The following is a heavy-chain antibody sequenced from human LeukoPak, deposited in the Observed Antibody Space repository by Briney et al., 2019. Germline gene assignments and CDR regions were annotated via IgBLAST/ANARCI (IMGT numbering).Heavy chain of an antibody. D-gene: IGHD1-26*01. Sequence: PWETLSLTCAVPGDSVSSFYWSWVRQSAGKGLEWIGRIYSKGTTKYNLSLKSRVTISLDQSKNQFSLYLSSVTAADTAVYYCARLRYTGTSQYYFDSWGQGFLVTVSS. J-gene: IGHJ4*02. CDR3: ARLRYTGTSQYYFDS. CDR2: IYSKGTT. V-gene: IGHV4-4*07. CDR1: GDSVSSFY.